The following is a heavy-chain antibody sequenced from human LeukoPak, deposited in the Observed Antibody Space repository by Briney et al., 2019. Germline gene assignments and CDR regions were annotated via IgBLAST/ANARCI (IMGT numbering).Heavy chain of an antibody. D-gene: IGHD3-10*01. J-gene: IGHJ5*02. CDR3: ARDRYGSGRRGWFDP. V-gene: IGHV4-39*07. CDR1: GGSISSSSYY. Sequence: SETLSLTCTVSGGSISSSSYYWGWIRQPPGKGLEWIGSIYYSGSTNYNPSLKSRVTISVDTSKNQFSLKLSSVTAADTAVYYCARDRYGSGRRGWFDPWGQGTLVTVSS. CDR2: IYYSGST.